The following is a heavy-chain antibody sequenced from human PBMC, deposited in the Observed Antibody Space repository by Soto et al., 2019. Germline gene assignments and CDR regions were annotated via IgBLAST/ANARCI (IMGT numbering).Heavy chain of an antibody. Sequence: PSETLSLTXTVSGGSISSYYWSWIRQPPGKGLEWIGYIYYSGSTNYNPSLKSRVTISVDTSKNQFSLKLSSVTAADTAVYYCARGRGCSGGSCYSGVVVDYWGQGTLVTVS. CDR1: GGSISSYY. D-gene: IGHD2-15*01. CDR3: ARGRGCSGGSCYSGVVVDY. V-gene: IGHV4-59*01. J-gene: IGHJ4*02. CDR2: IYYSGST.